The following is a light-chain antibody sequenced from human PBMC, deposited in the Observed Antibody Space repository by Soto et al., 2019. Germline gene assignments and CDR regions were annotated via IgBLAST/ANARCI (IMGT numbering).Light chain of an antibody. CDR1: QTISSW. V-gene: IGKV1-5*03. Sequence: DIQMTQSPSTLSGSVGGRVTITCLASQTISSWLAWYQQKPGKAPKLLIYKASTLKSGVPSRFSGSGSGTEFTLTISSLQPDDFATYYCQHYNSYSEAFGQGTKVDNK. CDR3: QHYNSYSEA. J-gene: IGKJ1*01. CDR2: KAS.